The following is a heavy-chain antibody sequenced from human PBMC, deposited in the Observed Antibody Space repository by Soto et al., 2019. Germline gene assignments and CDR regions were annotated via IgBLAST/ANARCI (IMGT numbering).Heavy chain of an antibody. D-gene: IGHD6-19*01. CDR1: GFTFDDYA. J-gene: IGHJ6*02. Sequence: PGGSLRLSCAASGFTFDDYAMHWVRQAPGKGLEWVSGISWNSGSIGYADSVKGRFTISRDNAKNSLYLQMNSLRAEDTALYYCAKEMQWLKLYYGMDVWGQGTTVTVSS. CDR2: ISWNSGSI. V-gene: IGHV3-9*01. CDR3: AKEMQWLKLYYGMDV.